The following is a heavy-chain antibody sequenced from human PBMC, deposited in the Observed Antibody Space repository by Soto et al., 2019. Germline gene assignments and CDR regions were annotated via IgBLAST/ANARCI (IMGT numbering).Heavy chain of an antibody. CDR1: GYTFTSYA. CDR3: ARALCSGGSCYTFDY. J-gene: IGHJ4*02. Sequence: QVQLVQSGAEEKKPGASVKVSCKASGYTFTSYAMHWVRQAPGQRLEWMGWINAGNGNTKYSQKFQGRVTITRDTSASTAYMELSSLRSEDTAVYYCARALCSGGSCYTFDYWGQGTLVTVSS. V-gene: IGHV1-3*05. CDR2: INAGNGNT. D-gene: IGHD2-15*01.